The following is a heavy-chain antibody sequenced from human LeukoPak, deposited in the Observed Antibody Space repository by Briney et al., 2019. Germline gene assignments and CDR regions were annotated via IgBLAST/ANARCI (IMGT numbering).Heavy chain of an antibody. Sequence: SETLSLTCTVSGGSISSGSYYWSWIRQPAGKGLEWIGRVYTSGSTNYNPSLKSRVTISVDTSKNQFSLKLSSVTAADTAVYYCARTYSSSSPPADYWGQGTLVTVSS. CDR1: GGSISSGSYY. D-gene: IGHD6-6*01. J-gene: IGHJ4*02. CDR3: ARTYSSSSPPADY. V-gene: IGHV4-61*02. CDR2: VYTSGST.